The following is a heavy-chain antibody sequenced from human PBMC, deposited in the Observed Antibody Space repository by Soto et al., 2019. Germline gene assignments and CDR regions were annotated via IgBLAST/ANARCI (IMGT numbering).Heavy chain of an antibody. Sequence: QVQLVQSGAEVKRPGSSVKVSCKASGGTIISHAISWVRQAPGQGLEWMGGIIPILGSANYAQKFQDRLTIIAVAYTSTPYMELSSLRSDDAAVYYCASRERIDAIDVWGQGTLVTVSS. J-gene: IGHJ3*01. CDR2: IIPILGSA. CDR3: ASRERIDAIDV. V-gene: IGHV1-69*01. D-gene: IGHD1-26*01. CDR1: GGTIISHA.